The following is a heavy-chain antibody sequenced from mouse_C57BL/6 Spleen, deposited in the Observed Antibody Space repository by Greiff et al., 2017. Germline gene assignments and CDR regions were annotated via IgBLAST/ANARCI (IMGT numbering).Heavy chain of an antibody. Sequence: QVQLKQPGAELVRPGSSVKLSCKASGYTFTSYWMHWVKQRPIQGLEWIGNIYPSDSETHYNQKFKDKATLTVDKSSSTAYMQLSSQTSEDSAVYYCEKTYYYGNYYAMDYWGQGTSVTVSS. V-gene: IGHV1-52*01. D-gene: IGHD2-1*01. CDR1: GYTFTSYW. CDR2: IYPSDSET. J-gene: IGHJ4*01. CDR3: EKTYYYGNYYAMDY.